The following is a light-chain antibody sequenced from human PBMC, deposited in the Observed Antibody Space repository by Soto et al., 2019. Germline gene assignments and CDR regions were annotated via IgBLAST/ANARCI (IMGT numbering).Light chain of an antibody. V-gene: IGKV3D-20*02. CDR1: QSVISDY. CDR2: GAS. Sequence: EIVLTQSRRTLSLSPGPRPTIACRASQSVISDYLAWYQQKNGQAPRIXIYGASGRATGIPARFSGSGYGTDFNLTISSLEPEDFAVYYCQQRNYWQVTFGQGTRLEIK. J-gene: IGKJ5*01. CDR3: QQRNYWQVT.